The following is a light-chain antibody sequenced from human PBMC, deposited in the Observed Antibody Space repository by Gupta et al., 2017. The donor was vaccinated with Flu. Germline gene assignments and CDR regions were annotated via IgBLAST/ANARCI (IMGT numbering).Light chain of an antibody. Sequence: RATLSCRASQSVSSSYLAWYQQKPGQAPRLLIYGASSRATGIPDRFSGSGSGTDFTLTISRLEPEDFAVYYCQQYDSSPPYTFGQGTKLEIK. CDR3: QQYDSSPPYT. CDR2: GAS. V-gene: IGKV3-20*01. CDR1: QSVSSSY. J-gene: IGKJ2*01.